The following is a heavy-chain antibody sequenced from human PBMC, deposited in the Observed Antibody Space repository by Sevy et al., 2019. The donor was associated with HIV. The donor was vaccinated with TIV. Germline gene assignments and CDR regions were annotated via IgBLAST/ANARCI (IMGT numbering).Heavy chain of an antibody. V-gene: IGHV4-59*01. CDR2: IYYSGST. J-gene: IGHJ5*02. CDR3: ARGYYLRYNWFDP. CDR1: GGSISSYY. D-gene: IGHD3-22*01. Sequence: SGTLSLTCTVSGGSISSYYWSWIRQPPGKGLEWIGYIYYSGSTNYNPSLKSRVTISVDTSKNQFSLKLSSVTAADTAVYYCARGYYLRYNWFDPWGQGTLVTVSS.